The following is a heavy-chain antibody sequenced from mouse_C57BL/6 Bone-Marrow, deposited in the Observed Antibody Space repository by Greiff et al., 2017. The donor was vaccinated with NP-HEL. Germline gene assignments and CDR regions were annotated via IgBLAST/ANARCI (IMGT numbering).Heavy chain of an antibody. Sequence: QVQLQQSGAELVKPGASVKVSCKASGYTFTSYWMHWVKQRPGQGLEWIGRIHPSASDTNYNQKFKGKATLTVDKSSSTAYMQLSSLTSEDSAVYYCAIGDGNWYVDVWGTGTTVTVSS. CDR3: AIGDGNWYVDV. CDR2: IHPSASDT. V-gene: IGHV1-74*01. D-gene: IGHD2-1*01. J-gene: IGHJ1*03. CDR1: GYTFTSYW.